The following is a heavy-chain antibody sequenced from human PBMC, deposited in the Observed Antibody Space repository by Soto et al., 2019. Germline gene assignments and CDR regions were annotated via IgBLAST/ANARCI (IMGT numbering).Heavy chain of an antibody. J-gene: IGHJ4*02. V-gene: IGHV4-59*01. CDR3: ARDESRSSASLSFDY. D-gene: IGHD6-19*01. CDR2: IYYSGST. Sequence: SETLSLTCTVSGGSISSYYWSWIRQPPGKGLEWIGYIYYSGSTNYNPSLKSRVTISVDTSKNQFSLKLSSVTAADTAVYYCARDESRSSASLSFDYWGQGTLVTVS. CDR1: GGSISSYY.